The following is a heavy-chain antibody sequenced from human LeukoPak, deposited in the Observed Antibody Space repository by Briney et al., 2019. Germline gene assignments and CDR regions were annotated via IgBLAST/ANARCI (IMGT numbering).Heavy chain of an antibody. CDR1: GGSISSSSYY. J-gene: IGHJ5*02. Sequence: SETLSLTCTVSGGSISSSSYYWGWIRQHPGKGLEWIGYIYYSGSTYYNPSLKSRVTISVDTSKNQFSLKLSSVTAADTAVYYCARDAPSSGYLDPWGQGTLVTVSS. V-gene: IGHV4-31*03. CDR3: ARDAPSSGYLDP. CDR2: IYYSGST. D-gene: IGHD3-22*01.